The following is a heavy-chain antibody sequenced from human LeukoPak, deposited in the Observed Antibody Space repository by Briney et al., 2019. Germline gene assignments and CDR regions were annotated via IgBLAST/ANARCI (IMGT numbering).Heavy chain of an antibody. CDR3: AKDRTVTTFDS. CDR1: GFTFGSYW. CDR2: IKQDGSQR. Sequence: GGSLRLSYAASGFTFGSYWMSWVRQAPGKGLEWVANIKQDGSQRYYVDSVKGRFTISRDNAKNSLYLQMISLRVEDTALYYCAKDRTVTTFDSWGQGTLVTVSS. V-gene: IGHV3-7*01. J-gene: IGHJ4*02. D-gene: IGHD4-17*01.